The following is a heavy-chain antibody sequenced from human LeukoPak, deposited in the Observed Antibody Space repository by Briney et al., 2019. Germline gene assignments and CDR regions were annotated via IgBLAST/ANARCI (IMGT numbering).Heavy chain of an antibody. Sequence: ASVKVSCKASGYSFTSSYIHWVRQAPGQGLEWMGRIIPILGIANYAQKFQGRVTITADKSTSTAYMELSSLRSEDTAVYYCARDPIPDYYDSSGLADYWGQGTLVTVSS. CDR1: GYSFTSSY. CDR2: IIPILGIA. CDR3: ARDPIPDYYDSSGLADY. J-gene: IGHJ4*02. D-gene: IGHD3-22*01. V-gene: IGHV1-69*04.